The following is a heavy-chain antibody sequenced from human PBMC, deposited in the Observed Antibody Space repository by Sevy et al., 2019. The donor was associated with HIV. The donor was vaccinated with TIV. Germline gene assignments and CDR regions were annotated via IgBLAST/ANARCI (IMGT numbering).Heavy chain of an antibody. V-gene: IGHV3-30*02. Sequence: GGSLRLSCVASKFPFRSNGFHWVRQPPGKGLEWLSYINFDGSDRKYADSVKGRFTVSRDNSKNTLYLQMNSLRAEDTAVYYCAKDLRVVIPVAMQPADLWGQGTLVTVSS. CDR1: KFPFRSNG. J-gene: IGHJ5*02. CDR2: INFDGSDR. CDR3: AKDLRVVIPVAMQPADL. D-gene: IGHD2-2*01.